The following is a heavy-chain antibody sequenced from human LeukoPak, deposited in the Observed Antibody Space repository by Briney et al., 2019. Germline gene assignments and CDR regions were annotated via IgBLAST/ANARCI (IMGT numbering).Heavy chain of an antibody. J-gene: IGHJ4*02. Sequence: GGSLRLSCAASGFTFSSYGMSWVRQAPGKGLECVSAISGSGCSTYYADCVKGRFTICRDNSKYTLYMQMNSMRAEDTAVYYGAKPDRGPKRAPWGQGTLVTVS. V-gene: IGHV3-23*01. CDR3: AKPDRGPKRAP. CDR2: ISGSGCST. D-gene: IGHD1-14*01. CDR1: GFTFSSYG.